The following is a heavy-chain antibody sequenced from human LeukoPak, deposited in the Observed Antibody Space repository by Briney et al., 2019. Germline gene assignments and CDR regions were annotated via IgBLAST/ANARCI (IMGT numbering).Heavy chain of an antibody. J-gene: IGHJ4*02. CDR1: GYSVSSSSAA. CDR2: TYSRSKWYA. CDR3: SRDTYMDYGYPYVES. D-gene: IGHD4-17*01. V-gene: IGHV6-1*01. Sequence: SHTLSLTCAISGYSVSSSSAAWKLIRQSPSTGLGLLWRTYSRSKWYADYAVSVNSRITINSHTSKNQFTLQLNSVTPDDPAFYYCSRDTYMDYGYPYVESWGQGTQVTVSS.